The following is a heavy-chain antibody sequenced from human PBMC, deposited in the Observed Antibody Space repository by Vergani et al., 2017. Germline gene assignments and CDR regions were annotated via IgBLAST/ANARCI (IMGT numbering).Heavy chain of an antibody. CDR3: ASDGCSGCACYWFDP. J-gene: IGHJ5*02. CDR1: GFTFSTYS. D-gene: IGHD2-15*01. V-gene: IGHV3-21*01. CDR2: VSRTSDYI. Sequence: EVQVVESGGGLVKPGESLRLSCAASGFTFSTYSMNWVRQAPGKGLEWVSSVSRTSDYIYYAASMKGRFTISRDNATKLLYLQMNSLRADDTAVYYCASDGCSGCACYWFDPWGQGTLVTVSS.